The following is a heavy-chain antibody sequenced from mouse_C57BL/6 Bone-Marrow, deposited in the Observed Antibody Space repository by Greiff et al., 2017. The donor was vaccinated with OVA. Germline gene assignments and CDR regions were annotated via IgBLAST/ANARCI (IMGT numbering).Heavy chain of an antibody. D-gene: IGHD2-4*01. CDR2: LNPRRGHP. CDR1: GSPFTRSW. V-gene: IGHV1-7*01. CDR3: ARSGYDYDPYYAMDY. J-gene: IGHJ4*01. Sequence: VKLQQSGAELAKPGASVPLSRQASGSPFTRSWLHWVQPRPAQGLAWLGYLNPRRGHPKYNQPFKDKATLTADKSSSTAYMQLSSLTYEDSAVYYCARSGYDYDPYYAMDYWGQGTSVTVSS.